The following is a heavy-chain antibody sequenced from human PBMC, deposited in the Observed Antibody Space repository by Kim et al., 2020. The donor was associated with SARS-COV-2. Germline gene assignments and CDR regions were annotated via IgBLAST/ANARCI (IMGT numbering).Heavy chain of an antibody. Sequence: GGSLRLSCAASGFTVSSNYMSWVRQAPGKGLEWVSVIYSGGNTYYADSVKGRFTISRDNSKNTLYLQMNSLRAEDTAVYYCARDGAAAGNFDYWGQGTLVTVSS. CDR1: GFTVSSNY. D-gene: IGHD6-13*01. CDR3: ARDGAAAGNFDY. V-gene: IGHV3-66*01. J-gene: IGHJ4*02. CDR2: IYSGGNT.